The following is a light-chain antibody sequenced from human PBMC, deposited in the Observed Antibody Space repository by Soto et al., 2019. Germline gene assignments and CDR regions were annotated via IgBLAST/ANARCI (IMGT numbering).Light chain of an antibody. J-gene: IGKJ3*01. CDR3: QQFNSYPRT. V-gene: IGKV3-20*01. CDR1: QSVSSSY. CDR2: GAS. Sequence: EIAMTQSPATLSVSPGERATLSCRASQSVSSSYLAWYQQKPGQAPRLLIYGASSRATGIPDRFSGSGSGTDFTLTISSLQPEDFATYYCQQFNSYPRTFGPGTKVDIK.